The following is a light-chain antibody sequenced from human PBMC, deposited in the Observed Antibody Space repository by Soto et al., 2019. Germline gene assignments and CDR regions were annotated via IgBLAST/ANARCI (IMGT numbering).Light chain of an antibody. V-gene: IGKV3-20*01. CDR3: QEYGTSRT. Sequence: EIVLTQSPGTLSLSPGERATLSCRASQSVSSSFLAWYQQRPGQAPRLLIYAASNTAPGISDRFSGSGSGTDFTLTISRLEPEDFAVYYCQEYGTSRTFGQGTKVDIK. CDR1: QSVSSSF. CDR2: AAS. J-gene: IGKJ1*01.